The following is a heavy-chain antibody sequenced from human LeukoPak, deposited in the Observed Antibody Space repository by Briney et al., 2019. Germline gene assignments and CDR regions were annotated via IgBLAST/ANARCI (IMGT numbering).Heavy chain of an antibody. V-gene: IGHV1-8*03. CDR2: MNPNSGNT. CDR3: ARDRSSGWYFDY. D-gene: IGHD6-19*01. Sequence: ASVKVSCKASGYTFTSYDINWVRQATGQGLEWMGWMNPNSGNTGYAQKFQGRVTITRNTSISTAYMELSSLRSEDTAVYYCARDRSSGWYFDYWGQGTLVTVSS. J-gene: IGHJ4*02. CDR1: GYTFTSYD.